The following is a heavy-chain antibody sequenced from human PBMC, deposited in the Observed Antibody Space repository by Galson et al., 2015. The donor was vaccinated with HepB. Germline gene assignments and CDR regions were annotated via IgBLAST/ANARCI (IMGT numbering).Heavy chain of an antibody. CDR2: IDWDDYT. J-gene: IGHJ6*02. D-gene: IGHD4/OR15-4a*01. V-gene: IGHV2-70*11. Sequence: PALVKPTQTLTLTCTVSEFSLNSVGVCISWIRQPPGKALEWLARIDWDDYTDYRTSFQTRLTISKDTSKNQVVLRVTNMDPVDTATYFCARTSSGPLGAMDVWGQGTTVTVSS. CDR3: ARTSSGPLGAMDV. CDR1: EFSLNSVGVC.